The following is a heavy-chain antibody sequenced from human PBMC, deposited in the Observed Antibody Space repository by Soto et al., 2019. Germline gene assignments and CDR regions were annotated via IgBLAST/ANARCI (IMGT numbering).Heavy chain of an antibody. CDR2: IIPIFGTA. V-gene: IGHV1-69*13. D-gene: IGHD3-22*01. Sequence: SVKVSCKASGGTFSSYAISWVRQAPGQGLEWMGGIIPIFGTANYAQKFQGRVTITADESTSTAYMELSSLRSEDTAVYYCARRYYDSSGYSFAFDIWGQGTMVTVSS. CDR1: GGTFSSYA. J-gene: IGHJ3*02. CDR3: ARRYYDSSGYSFAFDI.